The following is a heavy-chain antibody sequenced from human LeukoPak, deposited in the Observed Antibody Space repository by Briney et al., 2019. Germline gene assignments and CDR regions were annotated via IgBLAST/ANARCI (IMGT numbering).Heavy chain of an antibody. J-gene: IGHJ3*01. D-gene: IGHD3-16*01. Sequence: PGGSLRLSCAASGFTFSSYAMNWVRQTPGTGLEWVSSIDSTGTYIYDADSGKGRFTISRDNAKNSLYLQMNSLRAEDTAVYYCARGGDYAAFDLWGQGTLVTVSS. CDR1: GFTFSSYA. V-gene: IGHV3-21*01. CDR2: IDSTGTYI. CDR3: ARGGDYAAFDL.